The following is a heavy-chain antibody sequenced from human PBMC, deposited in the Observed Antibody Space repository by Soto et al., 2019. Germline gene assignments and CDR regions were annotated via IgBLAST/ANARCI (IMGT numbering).Heavy chain of an antibody. CDR2: ITWNSGRL. D-gene: IGHD6-13*01. CDR3: AKGGSVTFIAPDGRDNWFDP. J-gene: IGHJ5*02. Sequence: GGSLRLSCAASGFTFADFAMHWVRQAPGKGLEWVAGITWNSGRLAYADSVKGRFTISRDNTENSLYLQMNSLRAEDTALYYCAKGGSVTFIAPDGRDNWFDPWGRGTLVTVSS. V-gene: IGHV3-9*01. CDR1: GFTFADFA.